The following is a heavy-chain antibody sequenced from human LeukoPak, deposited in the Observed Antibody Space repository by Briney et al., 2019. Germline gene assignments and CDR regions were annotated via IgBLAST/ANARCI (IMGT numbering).Heavy chain of an antibody. CDR1: GYTFTTYG. CDR2: FDPEDGET. V-gene: IGHV1-24*01. J-gene: IGHJ4*02. CDR3: ATDTNYGDYEGY. Sequence: ASVKVSCKASGYTFTTYGVTWVRQAPGQGLEWMGGFDPEDGETIYAQKFQGRVTMTEDTSTDTAYMELSSLRSEDTAVYYCATDTNYGDYEGYWGQGTLVTVSS. D-gene: IGHD4-17*01.